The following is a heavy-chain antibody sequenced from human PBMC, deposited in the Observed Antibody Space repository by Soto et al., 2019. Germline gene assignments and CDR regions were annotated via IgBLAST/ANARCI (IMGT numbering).Heavy chain of an antibody. J-gene: IGHJ1*01. Sequence: SVKVSCKASGGTFSSYAISWVRQAPGQGLEWMGGIIPIFGTANYAQKFQGRVTITADESTSTAYMELSSLRSEDTAVYYCARERYSSGWYGGAESFQHWGRGPLGTFSS. CDR1: GGTFSSYA. V-gene: IGHV1-69*13. CDR3: ARERYSSGWYGGAESFQH. CDR2: IIPIFGTA. D-gene: IGHD6-13*01.